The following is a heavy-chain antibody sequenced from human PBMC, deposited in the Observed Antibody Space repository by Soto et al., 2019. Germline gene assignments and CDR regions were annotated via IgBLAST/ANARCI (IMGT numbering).Heavy chain of an antibody. J-gene: IGHJ5*02. D-gene: IGHD6-13*01. Sequence: ASVKVSCKASGYTFTSYGISWVRQAPGQGLEWMGWISAYNGNTNYAQKLQGRVTMTTDTSTSTAYMELRSLGSDDTAVYYCARDSVEVYSSSWYRGPGDNWFDPWGQGTLVTVSS. CDR1: GYTFTSYG. CDR2: ISAYNGNT. CDR3: ARDSVEVYSSSWYRGPGDNWFDP. V-gene: IGHV1-18*01.